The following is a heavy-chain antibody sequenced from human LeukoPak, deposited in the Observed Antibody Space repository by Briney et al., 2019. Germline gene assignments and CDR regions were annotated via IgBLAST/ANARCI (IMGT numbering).Heavy chain of an antibody. Sequence: GGSLRLSCVASGFIFSDAWMTWVRQAPGKGLEWVGRIKTTSDGGTPDYAAPVKGRFTMSRADSTNTLYLQMNSLKSEDTAVYYCTTYGAGRKFDYWGQGTLVTVSS. V-gene: IGHV3-15*01. CDR2: IKTTSDGGTP. D-gene: IGHD3-10*01. CDR3: TTYGAGRKFDY. J-gene: IGHJ4*02. CDR1: GFIFSDAW.